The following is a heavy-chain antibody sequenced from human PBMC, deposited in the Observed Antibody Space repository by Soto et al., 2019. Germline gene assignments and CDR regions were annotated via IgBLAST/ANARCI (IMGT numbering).Heavy chain of an antibody. Sequence: ETLSLTCTVSGGSISSSSYYWGWIRQPPGKGLEWIGSIYYSGSTYYNPSLKSRVTISVDTSKNQFSPKLSSVTAADTAVYYCARHNVYDDFWSGYPNWFDPWGQGTLVTVSS. V-gene: IGHV4-39*01. J-gene: IGHJ5*02. CDR2: IYYSGST. D-gene: IGHD3-3*01. CDR3: ARHNVYDDFWSGYPNWFDP. CDR1: GGSISSSSYY.